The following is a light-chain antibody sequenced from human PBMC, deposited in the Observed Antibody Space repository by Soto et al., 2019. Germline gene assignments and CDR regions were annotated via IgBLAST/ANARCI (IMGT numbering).Light chain of an antibody. V-gene: IGKV1-12*01. Sequence: DIQMTQSPSSVSASVGDRLTISCRASQDIGNWLAWYQQQPGKAPKLLIYVASNLQSGVPSRFSGSGSGTDFTLTISSLQPEDFATYYCQQYDNLPITFGQGTRLEIK. CDR2: VAS. CDR1: QDIGNW. J-gene: IGKJ5*01. CDR3: QQYDNLPIT.